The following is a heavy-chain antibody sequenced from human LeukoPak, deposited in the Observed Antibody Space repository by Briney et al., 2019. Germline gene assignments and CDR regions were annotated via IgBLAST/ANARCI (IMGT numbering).Heavy chain of an antibody. CDR1: GGSISTYY. J-gene: IGHJ2*01. CDR3: ARREDFWYFDL. Sequence: PPETLSLTCTISGGSISTYYWSWIRQPPGKGLEWIGYIYYTGSTTYNPSLKSRVTISVDTSKNHFSLKLISVTAADTAVYFCARREDFWYFDLWGRGTLVTVSS. CDR2: IYYTGST. V-gene: IGHV4-59*08.